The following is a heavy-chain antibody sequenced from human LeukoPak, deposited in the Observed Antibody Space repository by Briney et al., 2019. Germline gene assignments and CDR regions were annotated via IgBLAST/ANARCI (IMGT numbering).Heavy chain of an antibody. CDR2: ITWNSDDM. Sequence: GGSLRLSCAASGFTFNGYGMYWVRQAPGKGLEWVSGITWNSDDMAYADSVKGRFTISRDNAKNCLYLQMNSLRVEDTALYYCTKVTDWRTGFDYWGQGTLVTVSS. CDR1: GFTFNGYG. V-gene: IGHV3-9*01. J-gene: IGHJ4*02. CDR3: TKVTDWRTGFDY. D-gene: IGHD3-9*01.